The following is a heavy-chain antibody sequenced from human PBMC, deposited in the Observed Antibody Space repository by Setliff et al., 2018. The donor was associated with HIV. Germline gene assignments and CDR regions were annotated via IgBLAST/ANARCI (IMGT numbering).Heavy chain of an antibody. Sequence: SETLSLTCGVDDGSFSGYSWSWIRQSPGKGLEWIGEVSRGGSTNYNPSLKSRVTISGDTSKNQFSLKLSSVTAADTAVYDCARVKRGLEWLPYGYFDYWGQGTLVTVSS. J-gene: IGHJ4*02. D-gene: IGHD3-3*01. V-gene: IGHV4-34*01. CDR2: VSRGGST. CDR1: DGSFSGYS. CDR3: ARVKRGLEWLPYGYFDY.